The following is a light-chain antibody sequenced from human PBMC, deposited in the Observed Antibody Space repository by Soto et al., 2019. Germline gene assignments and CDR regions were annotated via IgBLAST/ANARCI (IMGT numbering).Light chain of an antibody. V-gene: IGKV1-39*01. CDR2: ASS. Sequence: DIQMTQSPSSLSASVGDRVTITCRASQSVSNHLNWYQQKPGKAPKLLIYASSSLQSGVPSRFSGSGSGTDFTLTISSLQPEDFATYYCQQSHSNIQDRTFGGGTKVEIK. CDR1: QSVSNH. J-gene: IGKJ4*01. CDR3: QQSHSNIQDRT.